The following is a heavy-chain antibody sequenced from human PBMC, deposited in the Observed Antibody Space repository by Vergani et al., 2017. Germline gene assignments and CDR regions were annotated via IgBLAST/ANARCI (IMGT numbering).Heavy chain of an antibody. CDR3: ASIXRAPTRRNPPPDY. Sequence: QVQLQEWGAGLLKTSETLCLTCGVSGGSFSDCYWSWIRQAPGMGLEWIGEVNHGGSTNYNPSLKSRVSISVDTSKNQFSLQLTSVTAADSALYFCASIXRAPTRRNPPPDYWGQGILVTVSS. D-gene: IGHD3-16*02. CDR2: VNHGGST. V-gene: IGHV4-34*01. J-gene: IGHJ4*02. CDR1: GGSFSDCY.